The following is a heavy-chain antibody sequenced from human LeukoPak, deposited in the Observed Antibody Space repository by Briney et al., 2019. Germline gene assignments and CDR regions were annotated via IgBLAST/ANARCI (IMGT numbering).Heavy chain of an antibody. CDR3: AKGLLVDPG. CDR2: ITGSGGST. CDR1: GFTFSNYA. V-gene: IGHV3-23*01. D-gene: IGHD2-8*01. Sequence: EGSLRLSCAASGFTFSNYAMNWDRQAPGKGLEWVSSITGSGGSTCYADSVKGRFTISRDSSKNTLYLQMNSLRAEDTAVYYCAKGLLVDPGWGQGTLVTVSS. J-gene: IGHJ4*02.